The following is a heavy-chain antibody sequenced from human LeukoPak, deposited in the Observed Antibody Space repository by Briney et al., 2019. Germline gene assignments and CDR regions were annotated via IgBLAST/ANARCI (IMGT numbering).Heavy chain of an antibody. V-gene: IGHV3-74*01. CDR1: GVTFSRYW. D-gene: IGHD4-17*01. CDR3: ASNLYGDDHY. CDR2: INPDGSRT. J-gene: IGHJ4*02. Sequence: PGGSLRLSCAASGVTFSRYWMHWVCQAPGKGPVWVSLINPDGSRTDYADSVKGRFTISRDNAKNTLYLQMNSLRAEDTAVYYCASNLYGDDHYWGQGTLVTVSS.